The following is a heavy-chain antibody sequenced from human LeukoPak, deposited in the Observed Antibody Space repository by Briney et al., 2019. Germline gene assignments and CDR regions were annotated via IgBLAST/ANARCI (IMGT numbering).Heavy chain of an antibody. CDR1: GFTFNNYA. V-gene: IGHV3-23*01. Sequence: GGSLRLSCIASGFTFNNYAMTWVRQAPGKGLEWVSVISGRGDWTYYADSVKGRFIISRDNSKNTLHLQMNSLRAEDTAVYYCARDPLGGYEIDYWGQGTLVTVSS. CDR3: ARDPLGGYEIDY. D-gene: IGHD5-18*01. CDR2: ISGRGDWT. J-gene: IGHJ4*02.